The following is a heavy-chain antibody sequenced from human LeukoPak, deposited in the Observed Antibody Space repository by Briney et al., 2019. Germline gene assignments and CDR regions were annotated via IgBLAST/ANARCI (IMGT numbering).Heavy chain of an antibody. D-gene: IGHD2-21*02. CDR3: ARDQNCGGDCSRAFDI. V-gene: IGHV1-2*02. J-gene: IGHJ3*02. Sequence: ASVKVSCKASGYTFTGYYMHWVRQAPGQGLEWMGWINPNSGGTNYAQKFQGRVTMTRDTSISTAYMELSRLRSDDTAVYYCARDQNCGGDCSRAFDIWGQGTMVTVSS. CDR2: INPNSGGT. CDR1: GYTFTGYY.